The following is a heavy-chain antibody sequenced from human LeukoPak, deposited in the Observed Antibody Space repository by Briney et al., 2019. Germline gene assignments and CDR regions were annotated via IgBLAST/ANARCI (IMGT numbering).Heavy chain of an antibody. D-gene: IGHD3-3*01. CDR2: ISDTGKT. CDR3: VTGYYEPFDN. Sequence: SETLSLTCNVSGTSLSDYYWGWIRQSPAKGLEWLGYISDTGKTDYNPSLNSRGTLSLDTSKNQFSLRLASVTAADTAVYYCVTGYYEPFDNWGQGTLVTVSS. V-gene: IGHV4-59*01. J-gene: IGHJ4*02. CDR1: GTSLSDYY.